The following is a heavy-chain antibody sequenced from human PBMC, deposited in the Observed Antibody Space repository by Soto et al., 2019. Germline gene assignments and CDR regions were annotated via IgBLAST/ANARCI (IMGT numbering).Heavy chain of an antibody. CDR3: AKTLLLYSGSDADP. J-gene: IGHJ5*02. CDR1: GFSFSGYG. D-gene: IGHD1-26*01. Sequence: QVQLVESGGGVVQPGRSLRLSCAASGFSFSGYGMHWVRQAPDKGLEWVAITSYDGGNKYYAESVKGRFAISRDNSKNSVSLEMNSLRSEDTAVYYCAKTLLLYSGSDADPWGQGTLVTVSS. CDR2: TSYDGGNK. V-gene: IGHV3-30*18.